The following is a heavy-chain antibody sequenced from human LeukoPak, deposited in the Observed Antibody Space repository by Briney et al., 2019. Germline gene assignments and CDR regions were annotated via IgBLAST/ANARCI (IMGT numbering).Heavy chain of an antibody. Sequence: SETLSLTCTVSGGSISSYYWSWIRQPPGKGLEWIGYIYYSGSTNYNPSLKSRVTISVDTSKNQFSLKLSSVTAADTAVYYCVRGGQLWSEWGQGTLVTVSS. D-gene: IGHD5-18*01. V-gene: IGHV4-59*01. CDR2: IYYSGST. J-gene: IGHJ4*02. CDR1: GGSISSYY. CDR3: VRGGQLWSE.